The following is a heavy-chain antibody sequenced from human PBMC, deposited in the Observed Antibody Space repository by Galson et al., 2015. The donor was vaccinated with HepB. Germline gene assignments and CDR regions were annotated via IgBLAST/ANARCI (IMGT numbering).Heavy chain of an antibody. CDR2: ISGSGGST. CDR3: ARDRCFLQHDY. Sequence: SLRLSCAASGFTFSSYAMSWVRQAPGKGLEWVSSISGSGGSTYYADSVKGRFTISRDNSNNTLYLQMRSLRAEDTAVYYCARDRCFLQHDYWGQGTLVPVSS. V-gene: IGHV3-23*01. CDR1: GFTFSSYA. J-gene: IGHJ4*02. D-gene: IGHD6-13*01.